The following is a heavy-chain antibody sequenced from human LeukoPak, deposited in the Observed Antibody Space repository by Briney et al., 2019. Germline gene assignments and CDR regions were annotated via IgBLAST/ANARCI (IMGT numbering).Heavy chain of an antibody. Sequence: GGSLRLSCAASGFTVSSNYMSWVRQAPGKGLEWVSVIYSGGSTYYADSVKGRFTISRDNSKNTLYLQMNSLRAEDTAVYYCAKSRGGWSYWYFDLWGRGTLVTVSS. J-gene: IGHJ2*01. D-gene: IGHD6-19*01. CDR2: IYSGGST. V-gene: IGHV3-53*01. CDR3: AKSRGGWSYWYFDL. CDR1: GFTVSSNY.